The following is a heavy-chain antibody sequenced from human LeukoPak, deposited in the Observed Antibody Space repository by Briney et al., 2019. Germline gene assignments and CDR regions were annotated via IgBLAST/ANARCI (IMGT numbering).Heavy chain of an antibody. CDR2: ISGSGVST. D-gene: IGHD6-6*01. V-gene: IGHV3-23*01. Sequence: GGSLRLSCAASGFTFSSYAMSWVRQAPGKGLEWVSAISGSGVSTYYADSVKGRFTISRDNSRNTLYLQMNSLRAEDTAVYYCAKDDGPWGAARRDYWGQGTLVRV. CDR3: AKDDGPWGAARRDY. CDR1: GFTFSSYA. J-gene: IGHJ4*02.